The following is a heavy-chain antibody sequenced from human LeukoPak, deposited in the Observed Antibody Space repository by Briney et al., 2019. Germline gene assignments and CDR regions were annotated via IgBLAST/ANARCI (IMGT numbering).Heavy chain of an antibody. Sequence: ASVKVSCKASGYTFTKFYIHWVRQAPGQGLEWMGWMNPNSGGTNYAQRFQGRVTMTRDTSISTAYMELRRLRSDDTAVYYCARERSSGPDFDYWGQGTLVTVSS. D-gene: IGHD3-22*01. V-gene: IGHV1-2*02. CDR1: GYTFTKFY. CDR2: MNPNSGGT. CDR3: ARERSSGPDFDY. J-gene: IGHJ4*02.